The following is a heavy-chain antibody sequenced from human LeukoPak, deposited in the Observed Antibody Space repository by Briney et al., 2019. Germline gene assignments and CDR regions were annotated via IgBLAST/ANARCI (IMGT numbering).Heavy chain of an antibody. Sequence: PSETLSLTCTVSGGSISSYYWSWIRQPPGKGLEWIGYIYYSGSTNYNPSLKSRVTISVDTSKNQFSLKLSSVTAADTAVYYCARGRNWNHMFWGQGTLVTVSS. CDR2: IYYSGST. V-gene: IGHV4-59*01. D-gene: IGHD1-20*01. J-gene: IGHJ4*02. CDR1: GGSISSYY. CDR3: ARGRNWNHMF.